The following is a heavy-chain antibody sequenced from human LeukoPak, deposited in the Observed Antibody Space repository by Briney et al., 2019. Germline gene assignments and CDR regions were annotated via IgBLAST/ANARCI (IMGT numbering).Heavy chain of an antibody. V-gene: IGHV1-18*01. D-gene: IGHD3-3*01. CDR2: ISAYNGNT. Sequence: ASVKVSCKASGYTFTSYGISWVRQAPGQGLEWMGWISAYNGNTNYAQKLQGRVTMTTDTSTGTAYMELRSLRSDDTAVYYCARGGGITIFGVASDAFDIWAKGQWSPSLQ. CDR3: ARGGGITIFGVASDAFDI. J-gene: IGHJ3*02. CDR1: GYTFTSYG.